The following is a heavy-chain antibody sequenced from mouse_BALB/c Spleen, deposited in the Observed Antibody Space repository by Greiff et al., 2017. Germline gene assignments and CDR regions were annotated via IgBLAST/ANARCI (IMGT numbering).Heavy chain of an antibody. Sequence: VQLKQSGPELVKPGASVKMSCKASGYTFTSYVMHWVKQKPGQGLEWIGYINPYNDGTKYNEKFKGKATLTSDKSSSTAYMELSSLTSEDSAVYYCARLGYGSSYGAMDYWGQGTSVTVSS. V-gene: IGHV1-14*01. CDR3: ARLGYGSSYGAMDY. CDR1: GYTFTSYV. CDR2: INPYNDGT. D-gene: IGHD1-1*01. J-gene: IGHJ4*01.